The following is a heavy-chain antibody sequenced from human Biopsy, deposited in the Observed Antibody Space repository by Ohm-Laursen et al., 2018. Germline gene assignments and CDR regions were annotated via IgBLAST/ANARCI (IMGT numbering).Heavy chain of an antibody. CDR2: IYSSGST. CDR1: GDSINNYY. J-gene: IGHJ5*02. Sequence: SDTLSLTCTVSGDSINNYYWSWIRQPAGKGLEWIGRIYSSGSTNYNPSLKSRVTMSVDTSKNQFSLILSSMTAADTAAYYCAREPRIAAVAYFDPWGQGTLVTVSS. V-gene: IGHV4-4*07. CDR3: AREPRIAAVAYFDP. D-gene: IGHD6-13*01.